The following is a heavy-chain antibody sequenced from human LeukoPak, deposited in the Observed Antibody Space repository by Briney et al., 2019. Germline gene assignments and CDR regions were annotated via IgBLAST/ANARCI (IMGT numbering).Heavy chain of an antibody. CDR1: EYTFTGYY. Sequence: VASVKVSCKASEYTFTGYYMHWVRQAPGQGLEWMGWINPNSGGTNYAQKFQGRVTMTRDTSISTAYMELSRLRSDDTAVYYCARGDCSSTSCYDWFDPWGQGTLVTVSS. V-gene: IGHV1-2*02. J-gene: IGHJ5*02. CDR2: INPNSGGT. D-gene: IGHD2-2*01. CDR3: ARGDCSSTSCYDWFDP.